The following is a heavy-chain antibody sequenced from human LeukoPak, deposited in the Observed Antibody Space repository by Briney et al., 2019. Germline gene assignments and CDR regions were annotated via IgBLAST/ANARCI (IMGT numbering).Heavy chain of an antibody. V-gene: IGHV1-18*01. D-gene: IGHD2-2*01. CDR2: ISAYYGNT. Sequence: ASVKVSCKASGYTFTTYAISWVRQAPGQGLEWMGWISAYYGNTTYAQKFQGRVTMTTDTSTSTAYMQLRSLRSDDTAVYYCARKGRGSWSWSRPNTMLNAFDIWGQGTMVTVSS. J-gene: IGHJ3*02. CDR1: GYTFTTYA. CDR3: ARKGRGSWSWSRPNTMLNAFDI.